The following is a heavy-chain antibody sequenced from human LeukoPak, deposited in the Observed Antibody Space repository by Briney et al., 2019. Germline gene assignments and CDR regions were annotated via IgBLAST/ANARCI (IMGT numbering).Heavy chain of an antibody. D-gene: IGHD2-15*01. V-gene: IGHV3-23*01. CDR1: GFTFSSYA. CDR3: AKGAGRGYCSGGSCDYFDY. Sequence: GGSLRLSCAPAGFTFSSYAMSWVRQAPGKGLEWVSAIIGSGGSTYYADSVKGRFTISRDNSKNTLYLQMNSLRAEDTAVYYCAKGAGRGYCSGGSCDYFDYWGQGALVTVSS. CDR2: IIGSGGST. J-gene: IGHJ4*02.